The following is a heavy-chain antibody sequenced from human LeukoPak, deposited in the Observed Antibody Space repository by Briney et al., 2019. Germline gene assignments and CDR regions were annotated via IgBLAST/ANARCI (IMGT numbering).Heavy chain of an antibody. CDR1: GFTFSSYA. D-gene: IGHD4-17*01. Sequence: GGSLRLPCAASGFTFSSYAMNWVRQAPGKGLEWVSTISGSGGSTYYADSVKGRFTISRDNSKNTLYLQMNTLRAEDTAVYSCAKISSVTANFDCWGQGTLVTISS. V-gene: IGHV3-23*01. CDR3: AKISSVTANFDC. CDR2: ISGSGGST. J-gene: IGHJ4*02.